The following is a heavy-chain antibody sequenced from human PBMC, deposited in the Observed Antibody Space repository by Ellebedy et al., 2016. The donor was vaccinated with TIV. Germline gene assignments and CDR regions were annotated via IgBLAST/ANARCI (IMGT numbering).Heavy chain of an antibody. CDR2: IYYSGST. CDR1: GGSISSSSYY. V-gene: IGHV4-39*01. D-gene: IGHD5-18*01. Sequence: SETLSLTCTVSGGSISSSSYYWGWIRQPPGKGLEWIGSIYYSGSTYYNPSLKSRVTISVDTSKNQFSLKLSSVTAADTAVYYCGYEVDSYYFDYWGQGTLVTVSS. CDR3: GYEVDSYYFDY. J-gene: IGHJ4*02.